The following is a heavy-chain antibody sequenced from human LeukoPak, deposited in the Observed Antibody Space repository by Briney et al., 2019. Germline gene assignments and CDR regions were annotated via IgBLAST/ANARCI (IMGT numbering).Heavy chain of an antibody. Sequence: GRSLRLSCAASGFTFSSYAMNWVRQAPGKGLEWVSYISSSGSTIYYADSVKGRFTISRDNAKNSLYLQMNSLRAEDTAVYYCARCDPFWGFDYWGQGTLVTVSS. CDR2: ISSSGSTI. D-gene: IGHD3-16*01. V-gene: IGHV3-48*03. CDR1: GFTFSSYA. CDR3: ARCDPFWGFDY. J-gene: IGHJ4*02.